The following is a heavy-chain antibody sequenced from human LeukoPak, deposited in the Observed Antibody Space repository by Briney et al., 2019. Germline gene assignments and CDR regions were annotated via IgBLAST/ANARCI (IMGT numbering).Heavy chain of an antibody. CDR1: GGSISSGSYY. Sequence: PSQTLSLTCTVSGGSISSGSYYWSWIRQPAGKGLEWIGRIYPSGSTNYNPSLKSRVTISVDTSKNQFSLKLSSVTAADTAVYYCARGGMITFGGVIVENWGQGTLATVSS. CDR3: ARGGMITFGGVIVEN. D-gene: IGHD3-16*02. J-gene: IGHJ4*02. V-gene: IGHV4-61*02. CDR2: IYPSGST.